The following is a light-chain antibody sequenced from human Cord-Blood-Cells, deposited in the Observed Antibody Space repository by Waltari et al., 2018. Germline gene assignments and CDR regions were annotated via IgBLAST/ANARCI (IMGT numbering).Light chain of an antibody. CDR3: AAWDDSLSGHYV. CDR1: SSNIGSNY. CDR2: RNN. J-gene: IGLJ1*01. V-gene: IGLV1-47*01. Sequence: QSVLTQPPSASGTPGQRVTISCSGSSSNIGSNYVYWYQQLPGTAPKLLISRNNQRPSGVRDRFSGSKSGTSASLAISGLRSEDEADYYCAAWDDSLSGHYVFGTGTKVTVL.